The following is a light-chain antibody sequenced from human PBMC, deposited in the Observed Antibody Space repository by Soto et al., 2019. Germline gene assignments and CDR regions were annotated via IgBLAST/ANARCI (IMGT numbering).Light chain of an antibody. Sequence: DIQMTQSQAALSASVGDRVTITCRASQSISRYLNWYQQKPGKAPEPLIYAASSLQSGVPSRFSGSGSGTDFTLTISNLQPEDFATYFCQQTYSTFFTFGPGTKVEIK. J-gene: IGKJ3*01. CDR3: QQTYSTFFT. CDR2: AAS. V-gene: IGKV1-39*01. CDR1: QSISRY.